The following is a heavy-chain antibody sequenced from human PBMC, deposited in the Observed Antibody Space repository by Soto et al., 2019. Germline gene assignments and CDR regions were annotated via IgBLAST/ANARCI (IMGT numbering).Heavy chain of an antibody. V-gene: IGHV3-30*04. Sequence: GGSLRLSCAASGFTFSSYAMHWVRQAPGKGLEWVAVISYDGSNKYYADSVKGRFTISRDNSKNTLYLQMNSLRAEDTAVYYCASGIGHNWIYFDYWGQGTLVTVSS. D-gene: IGHD1-20*01. CDR2: ISYDGSNK. J-gene: IGHJ4*02. CDR1: GFTFSSYA. CDR3: ASGIGHNWIYFDY.